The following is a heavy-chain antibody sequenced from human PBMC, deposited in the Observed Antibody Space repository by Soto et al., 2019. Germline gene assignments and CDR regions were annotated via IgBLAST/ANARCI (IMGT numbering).Heavy chain of an antibody. CDR1: GFTFSSYG. D-gene: IGHD3-3*01. CDR3: AKDNYDLWSGSVDY. CDR2: ISYDGSNK. Sequence: PGGSLRLSCAASGFTFSSYGMHWVRQAPGKGLEWVAVISYDGSNKYYADSVKGRFTISRDNSKNTLYLQMNSLRAEDTAVYYCAKDNYDLWSGSVDYWGQGT. V-gene: IGHV3-30*18. J-gene: IGHJ4*02.